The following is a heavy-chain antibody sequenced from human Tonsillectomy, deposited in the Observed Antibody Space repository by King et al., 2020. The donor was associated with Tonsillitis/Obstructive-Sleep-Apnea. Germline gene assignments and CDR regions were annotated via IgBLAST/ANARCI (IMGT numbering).Heavy chain of an antibody. D-gene: IGHD1-7*01. V-gene: IGHV5-51*01. CDR2: IYPGDSDT. J-gene: IGHJ2*01. CDR1: GYTFTSHW. Sequence: VQLVESGAEVKKPGESLTISCTGSGYTFTSHWIGWVRQMPGKGLEWMGIIYPGDSDTRCSPSFQGQVTISADKSLNTAYLQWSSLKASDTAMYYCARQGGRSGTMWYFDLWGRGTLVSVSS. CDR3: ARQGGRSGTMWYFDL.